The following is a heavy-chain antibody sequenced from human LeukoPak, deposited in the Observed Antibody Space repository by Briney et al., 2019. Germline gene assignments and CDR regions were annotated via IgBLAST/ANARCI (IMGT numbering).Heavy chain of an antibody. J-gene: IGHJ6*04. Sequence: SETLSLTCTVSGGSISSSSYYRGWIRQPPGKGLEWIGSIYYSGSTYYNPSLKSRVTISVDTSKNQFSLKLSSVTAADTAVYYCASQTGDDIVVVPAGLVVWGKGTTVTVSS. CDR3: ASQTGDDIVVVPAGLVV. D-gene: IGHD2-2*01. CDR2: IYYSGST. V-gene: IGHV4-39*01. CDR1: GGSISSSSYY.